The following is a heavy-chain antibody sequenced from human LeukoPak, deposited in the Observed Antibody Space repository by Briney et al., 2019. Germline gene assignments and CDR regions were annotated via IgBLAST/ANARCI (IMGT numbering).Heavy chain of an antibody. CDR3: ATTFGESSDFDH. Sequence: PSETLSLTCVVSDDSISAYYWNWLRQPAGKGLEWIGRLHSSGETTSNPSLMSRATMSLDTSRNHFSLNLTSVTAADTAIYYCATTFGESSDFDHWGQGTLVTVSS. CDR1: DDSISAYY. J-gene: IGHJ4*02. D-gene: IGHD3-10*01. V-gene: IGHV4-4*07. CDR2: LHSSGET.